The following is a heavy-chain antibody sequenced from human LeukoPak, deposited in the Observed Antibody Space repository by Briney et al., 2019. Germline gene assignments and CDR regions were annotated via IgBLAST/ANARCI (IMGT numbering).Heavy chain of an antibody. J-gene: IGHJ4*02. CDR3: ARDYDYGDSREY. CDR2: ISAYNGNT. V-gene: IGHV1-18*04. Sequence: ASVKVSCKASGYTFTGYYMHWVRQAPGQGLEWMGWISAYNGNTNYAQKLQGRVTMTTDTSTSTAYMELRSLRSDDTAVYYCARDYDYGDSREYWGQGTLVTVSS. D-gene: IGHD4-17*01. CDR1: GYTFTGYY.